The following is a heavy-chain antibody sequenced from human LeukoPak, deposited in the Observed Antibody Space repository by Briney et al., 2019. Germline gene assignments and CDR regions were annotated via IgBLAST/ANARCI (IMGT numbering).Heavy chain of an antibody. J-gene: IGHJ4*02. D-gene: IGHD3-22*01. Sequence: SVKVSCKASGGTFSSYAISWVRQAPGQGLEWMGRIIPIFGTANYAQKFQGRVTITTDESTSTAYMELSSLRSEDTAVYYCARDRHYYDSSAIDYWGQGTQVTVSS. CDR3: ARDRHYYDSSAIDY. CDR1: GGTFSSYA. V-gene: IGHV1-69*05. CDR2: IIPIFGTA.